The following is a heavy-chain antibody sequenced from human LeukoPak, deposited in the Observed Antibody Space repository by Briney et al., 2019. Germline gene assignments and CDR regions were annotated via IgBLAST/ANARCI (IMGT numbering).Heavy chain of an antibody. CDR3: ARESWVVVDFDY. CDR2: IRYDGSNK. J-gene: IGHJ4*02. Sequence: GGSLRLSCAASGFTFSSYGMHWVRQAPGKGLEWVAFIRYDGSNKYYADSVKGRFTISRDNSKNTLYLQMNSLRAEDTAVYYCARESWVVVDFDYWGQGTLVTVSS. CDR1: GFTFSSYG. V-gene: IGHV3-30*02. D-gene: IGHD2-15*01.